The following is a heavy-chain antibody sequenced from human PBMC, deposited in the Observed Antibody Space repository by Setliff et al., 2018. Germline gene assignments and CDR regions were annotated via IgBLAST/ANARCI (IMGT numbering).Heavy chain of an antibody. CDR1: GYTFTAYY. Sequence: ASVKVSCKASGYTFTAYYMHWVRQAPGQGLEWMGWMNSNTGGTNSAQEFQGRVTMTADTSTSTAYMELRSLRSDDTAVYFCARRGYYYDTSGFSPFDIWGQGTLVTVSS. D-gene: IGHD3-22*01. V-gene: IGHV1-2*02. J-gene: IGHJ4*02. CDR2: MNSNTGGT. CDR3: ARRGYYYDTSGFSPFDI.